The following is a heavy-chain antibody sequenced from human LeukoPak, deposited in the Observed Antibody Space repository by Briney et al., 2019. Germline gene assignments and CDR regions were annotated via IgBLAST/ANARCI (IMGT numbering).Heavy chain of an antibody. D-gene: IGHD3-10*01. Sequence: GGSLRLSCAASGFTFSSYEMNWVRQAPGKGLEWVSYISSSGSTIYYADSVKGRFTISRDNAKNSLYLQMNSLRAEDTAVYYCARDGGSYYNRYFDYWGQGTLVTVSS. CDR1: GFTFSSYE. CDR2: ISSSGSTI. CDR3: ARDGGSYYNRYFDY. V-gene: IGHV3-48*03. J-gene: IGHJ4*02.